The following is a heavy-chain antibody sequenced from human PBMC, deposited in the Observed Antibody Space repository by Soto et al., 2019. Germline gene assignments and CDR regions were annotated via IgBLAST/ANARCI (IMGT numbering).Heavy chain of an antibody. D-gene: IGHD3-22*01. V-gene: IGHV1-18*01. CDR2: ISANNGNT. CDR3: ARDLQFYSDSSGYRDVFDI. J-gene: IGHJ3*02. CDR1: GYTFSRSG. Sequence: ASVKVSCKTSGYTFSRSGISWVRQAPGQGLDWMGWISANNGNTYYAQKFQGRVTMNTDTPTRTIYMELRSLRSDDTAVYYCARDLQFYSDSSGYRDVFDIWGQGTKVTVSS.